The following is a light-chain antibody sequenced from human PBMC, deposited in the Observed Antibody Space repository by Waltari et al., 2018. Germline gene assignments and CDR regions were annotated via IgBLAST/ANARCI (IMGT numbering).Light chain of an antibody. V-gene: IGLV2-14*03. CDR1: SSDVGGYKY. J-gene: IGLJ1*01. CDR3: SSYTASRLYV. CDR2: DVS. Sequence: QSALTQPASVSGSPGQSITISCTGTSSDVGGYKYVSWYQQYPGKAPKLVIHDVSSRPSGTSDRFSGSKSGNTASLIISGLQADDEADYYCSSYTASRLYVFGTGTKVTVL.